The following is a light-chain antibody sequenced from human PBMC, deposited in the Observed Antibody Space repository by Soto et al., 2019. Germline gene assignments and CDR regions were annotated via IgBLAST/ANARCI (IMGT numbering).Light chain of an antibody. Sequence: QSALTQPRSVSGSPGQSVTISCTATGSDVGDSSHVSWYQLHPGKAPKLMIYEVSNRPSGVSNRFSGSKSGYTASLTISGLQAEDEADYYCNSQRSSGTRVFGTGTKLTVL. CDR1: GSDVGDSSH. V-gene: IGLV2-14*01. CDR3: NSQRSSGTRV. J-gene: IGLJ1*01. CDR2: EVS.